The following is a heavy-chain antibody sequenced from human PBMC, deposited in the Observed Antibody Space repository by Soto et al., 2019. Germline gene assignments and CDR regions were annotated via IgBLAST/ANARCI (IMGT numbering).Heavy chain of an antibody. Sequence: PSETLSLTCAVYGGSFSGYYWSWIRQPPGKGLEWIGEINHSGSPNYNPSLKSRVTISVDTSKNQFSLKLSSVTAADTAVYYCARGLFDYIWGSYPQGYYYMDVWGNGTTVTVPS. D-gene: IGHD3-16*02. J-gene: IGHJ6*03. CDR2: INHSGSP. V-gene: IGHV4-34*01. CDR1: GGSFSGYY. CDR3: ARGLFDYIWGSYPQGYYYMDV.